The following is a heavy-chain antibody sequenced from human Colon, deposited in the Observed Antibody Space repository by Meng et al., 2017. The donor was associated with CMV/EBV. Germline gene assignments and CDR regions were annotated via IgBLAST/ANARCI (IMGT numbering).Heavy chain of an antibody. D-gene: IGHD6-13*01. CDR2: ISGFNGKT. Sequence: ASVKVSCKASGYIFNHYGINWVRQAPGQGLEWMGWISGFNGKTFYAQTFQDRLTLTTDTSTTTAYMDLSSLTSDDTAVYYCARDSELTSSWYLGHFDNWGQGTLVTVSS. J-gene: IGHJ4*02. CDR1: GYIFNHYG. CDR3: ARDSELTSSWYLGHFDN. V-gene: IGHV1-18*01.